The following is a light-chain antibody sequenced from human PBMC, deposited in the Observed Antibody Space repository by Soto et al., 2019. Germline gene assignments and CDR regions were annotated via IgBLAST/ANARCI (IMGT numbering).Light chain of an antibody. V-gene: IGKV1-5*01. CDR1: RSISDW. CDR2: DAS. CDR3: QQYETFSGT. Sequence: DIQMTQSPSTLSPSVGDRVTITCRASRSISDWLAWYQQKPGKAPELLIFDASSLKSGVPSRFSGSGSGTEFTLTISRLQPDDVATYYCQQYETFSGTFGPGTKVEI. J-gene: IGKJ1*01.